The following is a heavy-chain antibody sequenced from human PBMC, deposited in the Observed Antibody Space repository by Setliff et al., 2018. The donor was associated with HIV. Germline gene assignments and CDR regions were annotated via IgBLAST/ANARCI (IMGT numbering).Heavy chain of an antibody. D-gene: IGHD5-18*01. CDR2: INHSGGT. CDR3: ARGGYSYGFGRHRAYFQY. CDR1: GGSFSAYY. Sequence: PSETLSLTCAVYGGSFSAYYWSWIRQTPGKGLEWIGEINHSGGTNYNPSLKSRVTMSVDTSKNQFSLKLSSVTAADTAVFYCARGGYSYGFGRHRAYFQYWGQGTQVT. J-gene: IGHJ1*01. V-gene: IGHV4-34*01.